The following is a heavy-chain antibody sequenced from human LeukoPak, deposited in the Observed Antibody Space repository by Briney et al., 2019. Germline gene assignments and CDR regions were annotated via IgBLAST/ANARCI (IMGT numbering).Heavy chain of an antibody. CDR1: GYTFTSYG. CDR2: ISAYNGNT. Sequence: ASVKVSCKASGYTFTSYGISWVRQAPGQGLEWMGWISAYNGNTNYAQKLQGRVTMTTDTSTSTAYMELRSLRSDDTGVYYCARESGIAGAQSDAFDIWGQGTMVTVSS. V-gene: IGHV1-18*01. CDR3: ARESGIAGAQSDAFDI. J-gene: IGHJ3*02. D-gene: IGHD1-26*01.